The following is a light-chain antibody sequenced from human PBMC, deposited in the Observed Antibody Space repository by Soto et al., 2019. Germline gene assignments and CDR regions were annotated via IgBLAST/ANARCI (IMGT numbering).Light chain of an antibody. CDR2: DAS. Sequence: DIQMTQSPSTLSASVGDRVTITCRASQSISSWLAWYQQKPGKAPKLLIYDASSLESGVPSRFSGSGSGTEFTLTISSLQPDDFATYYRQQYNSYSPITFGQGTRLEIK. CDR1: QSISSW. CDR3: QQYNSYSPIT. V-gene: IGKV1-5*01. J-gene: IGKJ5*01.